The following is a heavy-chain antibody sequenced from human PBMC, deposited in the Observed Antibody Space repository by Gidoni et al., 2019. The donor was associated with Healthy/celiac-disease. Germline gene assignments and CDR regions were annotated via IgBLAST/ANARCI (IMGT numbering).Heavy chain of an antibody. CDR3: ATSSSSWLNWFDP. V-gene: IGHV4-31*03. D-gene: IGHD6-13*01. J-gene: IGHJ5*02. CDR2: IYYSGST. Sequence: QVQLQESGPGLVKPSQTMSLTCTVSGGSIISGGYYWSWNRQHPGKGLEWIGYIYYSGSTYYNPSLKSRVTISVDTSKNQFSLKLSSVTAADTAVYYCATSSSSWLNWFDPWGQGTLVTVSS. CDR1: GGSIISGGYY.